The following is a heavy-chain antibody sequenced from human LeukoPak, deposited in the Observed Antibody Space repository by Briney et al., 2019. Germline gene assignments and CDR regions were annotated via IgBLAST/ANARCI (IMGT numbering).Heavy chain of an antibody. V-gene: IGHV3-74*01. J-gene: IGHJ4*02. Sequence: GGSLRLSCEASGFTFSSYSMNWVRQAPGKGLEWVSRINSDGSSTSYADSVKGRFTISRDNAKNTLYPQMNSLRAEDTAVYYCARSYYDSSGYLELPDYWGQGTLVTVSS. CDR2: INSDGSST. D-gene: IGHD3-22*01. CDR1: GFTFSSYS. CDR3: ARSYYDSSGYLELPDY.